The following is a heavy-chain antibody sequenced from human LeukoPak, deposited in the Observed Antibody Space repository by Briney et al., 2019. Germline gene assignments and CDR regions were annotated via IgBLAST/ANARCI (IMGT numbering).Heavy chain of an antibody. CDR2: THPGDSDT. Sequence: GESLKISCEGSGYSFTNYWIGWVRQMPGKGLEWLGFTHPGDSDTRYSPSFQGQVTISADKSISTAYLQWSSLKASDTAMYYCARRGLGYYFDYWGQGSLVTVSS. J-gene: IGHJ4*02. D-gene: IGHD3/OR15-3a*01. CDR3: ARRGLGYYFDY. CDR1: GYSFTNYW. V-gene: IGHV5-51*01.